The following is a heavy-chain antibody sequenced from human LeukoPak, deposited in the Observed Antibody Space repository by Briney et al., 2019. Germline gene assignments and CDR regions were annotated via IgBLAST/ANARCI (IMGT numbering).Heavy chain of an antibody. CDR1: TFTFSDYG. D-gene: IGHD3-16*02. CDR2: IRYDGKKT. CDR3: AKDGVILAPGIYWYMDV. J-gene: IGHJ6*03. V-gene: IGHV3-30*02. Sequence: GGSLRLSCVGSTFTFSDYGMHWVRQAPGKGLEWVAFIRYDGKKTYYADSAKGRFTISRDNSKNTLYLEMNSLRAEDTAVFYCAKDGVILAPGIYWYMDVWGRGTTVTVSS.